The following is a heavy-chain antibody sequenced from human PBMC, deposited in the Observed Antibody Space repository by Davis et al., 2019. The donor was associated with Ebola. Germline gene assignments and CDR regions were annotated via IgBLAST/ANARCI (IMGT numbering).Heavy chain of an antibody. CDR1: GFTFNKYG. Sequence: PGGSLRLSCAASGFTFNKYGIHWVRRAPAKAREGVRLRPPVGTKEYYSDSVKGRFTFSRDNSRNPVFLQMNSLRAEDTAIYYCAKDSQSYVAVAGTKDHWGQGTLVTVSS. CDR3: AKDSQSYVAVAGTKDH. CDR2: RPPVGTKE. D-gene: IGHD6-19*01. J-gene: IGHJ4*02. V-gene: IGHV3-30*02.